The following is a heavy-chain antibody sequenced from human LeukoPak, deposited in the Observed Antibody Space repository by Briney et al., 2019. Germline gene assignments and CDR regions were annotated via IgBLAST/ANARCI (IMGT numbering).Heavy chain of an antibody. J-gene: IGHJ4*02. Sequence: PSETLSLTCTVSGGSISSGSYYCSWIRQPPGKGLEWIGYIYNSGISNYNPSLKSRVTISMDTSKNQFSLNLNSVTAADTAMYYCARAVFDGSSLSNWGQGTLVTVSS. CDR2: IYNSGIS. D-gene: IGHD6-13*01. V-gene: IGHV4-61*01. CDR1: GGSISSGSYY. CDR3: ARAVFDGSSLSN.